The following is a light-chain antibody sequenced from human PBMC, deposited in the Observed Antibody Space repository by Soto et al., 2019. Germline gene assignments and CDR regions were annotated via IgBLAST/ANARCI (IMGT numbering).Light chain of an antibody. V-gene: IGLV5-45*03. CDR2: YRSDSDK. J-gene: IGLJ3*02. CDR3: MIWHSSAWV. Sequence: QLVLTQPSSLSASPGASASLTCTLRSDINVGTHRISWYQQKPGSPPLYLLRYRSDSDKQQGSGVSSRFSGSKDDSANAGLLLISGLQSEDEADYYCMIWHSSAWVFGGGTKVTVL. CDR1: SDINVGTHR.